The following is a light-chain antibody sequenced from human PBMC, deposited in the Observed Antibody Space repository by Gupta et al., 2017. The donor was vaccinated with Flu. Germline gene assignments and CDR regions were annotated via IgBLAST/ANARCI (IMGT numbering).Light chain of an antibody. J-gene: IGLJ7*01. Sequence: QYVLTQPPSASGTPGQKVTSSCSGSSSNIGTFDVFWYLKVPGAPPQLLIKKNNQRTPGSNKRFFGSGFGTTDPLPVTELRAKDEGDFYCARMEASLSGRVSGG. V-gene: IGLV1-47*01. CDR1: SSNIGTFD. CDR2: KNN. CDR3: ARMEASLSGRV.